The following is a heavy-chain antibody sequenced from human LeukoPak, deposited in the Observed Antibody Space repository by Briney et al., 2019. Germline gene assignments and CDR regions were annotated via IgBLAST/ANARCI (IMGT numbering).Heavy chain of an antibody. CDR1: GFTFSSFE. V-gene: IGHV3-74*03. J-gene: IGHJ4*02. CDR3: TTVLSSNRYNLCGY. Sequence: GASLRLSCAASGFTFSSFEMNWVRQAPGKGLMWVSRISPDGSTTLYADSVKGRFTISRDNAKNTLYLQMNSLGAEDTAVYYCTTVLSSNRYNLCGYWGQGTLVTVSS. D-gene: IGHD6-13*01. CDR2: ISPDGSTT.